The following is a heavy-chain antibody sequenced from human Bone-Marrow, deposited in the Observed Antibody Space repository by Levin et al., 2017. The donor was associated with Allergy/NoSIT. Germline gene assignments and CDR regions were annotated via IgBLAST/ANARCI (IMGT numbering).Heavy chain of an antibody. CDR2: ISSSGSTM. Sequence: GESLKISCAASGFTFRDYYMNWIRQAPGKGLEWVSCISSSGSTMHYADSVKGRFTISRDNAKNSLYLQMNSLRAEDTALYYCAPGPWYSSGWYAPDWGQGTLVTVSS. V-gene: IGHV3-11*01. J-gene: IGHJ4*02. CDR3: APGPWYSSGWYAPD. D-gene: IGHD6-19*01. CDR1: GFTFRDYY.